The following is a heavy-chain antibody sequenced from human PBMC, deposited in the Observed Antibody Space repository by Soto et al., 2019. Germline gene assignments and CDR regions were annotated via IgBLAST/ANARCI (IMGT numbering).Heavy chain of an antibody. Sequence: SETLSLTCTVSGGSISSYYWSWIRQPPGKGLEWIGYIYYSGSTNYNPSLKSRVTISVDTSKDQFSLKLSSVTAADTAVYYCARGPYDSSGYYLGWFDPWGQGTLVTVSS. CDR1: GGSISSYY. V-gene: IGHV4-59*01. D-gene: IGHD3-22*01. J-gene: IGHJ5*02. CDR2: IYYSGST. CDR3: ARGPYDSSGYYLGWFDP.